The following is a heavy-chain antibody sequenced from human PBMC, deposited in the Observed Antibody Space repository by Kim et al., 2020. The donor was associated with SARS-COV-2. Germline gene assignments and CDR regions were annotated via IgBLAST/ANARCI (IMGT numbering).Heavy chain of an antibody. Sequence: GGSLRLSCAASGFTFSSYGMHWVRQAPGKGLEWVAVIWYDGSNKYYADSVKGRFTISRDNSKNTLYLQMNSLRAEDTAVYYCARGNPAEWFGESFDYWGQGTLVTVSS. V-gene: IGHV3-33*01. D-gene: IGHD3-10*01. CDR2: IWYDGSNK. CDR1: GFTFSSYG. CDR3: ARGNPAEWFGESFDY. J-gene: IGHJ4*02.